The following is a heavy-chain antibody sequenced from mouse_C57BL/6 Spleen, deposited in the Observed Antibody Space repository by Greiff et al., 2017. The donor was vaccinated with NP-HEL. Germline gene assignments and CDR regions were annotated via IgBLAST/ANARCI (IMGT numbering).Heavy chain of an antibody. CDR2: IDPSDSET. Sequence: QVQLQQPGAELVRPGSSVKLSCKASGYTFTSYWMHWVKQRPIQGLEWIGNIDPSDSETHYIQKFKDKATLTVDTSSSTAYMQLSSLTSEDSAVYYGARLYYYGSSTRDFDVWGTGTTVTAAS. D-gene: IGHD1-1*01. CDR1: GYTFTSYW. J-gene: IGHJ1*03. CDR3: ARLYYYGSSTRDFDV. V-gene: IGHV1-52*01.